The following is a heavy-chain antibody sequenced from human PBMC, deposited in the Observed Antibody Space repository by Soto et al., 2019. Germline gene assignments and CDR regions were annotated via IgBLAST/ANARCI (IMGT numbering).Heavy chain of an antibody. CDR2: ISSGGST. V-gene: IGHV3-66*01. Sequence: EVQLVESGGGLVQPGGSLRLSCAASGITVSTNYMSWVRQAPGKGLEWVSLISSGGSTYYADSMKARFTISRDNSKNTLYLQVNSLRADDTAVYYCARTLRGGNTGYAFDIWGQGTMVTVSS. CDR3: ARTLRGGNTGYAFDI. J-gene: IGHJ3*02. D-gene: IGHD2-15*01. CDR1: GITVSTNY.